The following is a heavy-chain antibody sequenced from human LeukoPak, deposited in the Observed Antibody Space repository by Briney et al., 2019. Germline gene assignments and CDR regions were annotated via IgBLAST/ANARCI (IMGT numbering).Heavy chain of an antibody. Sequence: PSETLSLTCTVSGGSISSGGYYWSWIRQHPGKGLEWIGYIYYSGSTYYNPSLKSRVTISVDTSKNQFSLKLSSVTAADTAVYYCARGVYSGSYYYYYMDVWGKGTTVTVSS. D-gene: IGHD1-26*01. CDR1: GGSISSGGYY. CDR2: IYYSGST. V-gene: IGHV4-31*03. J-gene: IGHJ6*03. CDR3: ARGVYSGSYYYYYMDV.